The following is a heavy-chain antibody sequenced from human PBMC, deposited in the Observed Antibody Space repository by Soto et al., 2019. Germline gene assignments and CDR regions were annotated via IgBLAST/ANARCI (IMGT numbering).Heavy chain of an antibody. Sequence: SVKVSCKASGGTFSIYTISWVRQAPGQGLEWMGRIIPILGIANYAQKFQGRVTITADKSTSTAYMELSSLRSEDTAVYYCARDRPPGYGDYCYWGQGTLVTVSS. CDR2: IIPILGIA. V-gene: IGHV1-69*04. D-gene: IGHD4-17*01. CDR3: ARDRPPGYGDYCY. J-gene: IGHJ4*02. CDR1: GGTFSIYT.